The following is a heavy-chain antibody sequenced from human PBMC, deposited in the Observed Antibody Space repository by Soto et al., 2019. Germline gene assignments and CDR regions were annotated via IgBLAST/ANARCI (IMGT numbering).Heavy chain of an antibody. J-gene: IGHJ5*02. CDR3: ARNPRIAAAPNWFDP. Sequence: SETLSLTCAVYGGSFSGYYWSWIRQPPGKGLEWIGEINHSGSTNYNPSLKSRVTISVDTSKNQFSLKLSSVTAADTAVYYCARNPRIAAAPNWFDPWGQGTLVTVSS. CDR2: INHSGST. CDR1: GGSFSGYY. D-gene: IGHD6-13*01. V-gene: IGHV4-34*01.